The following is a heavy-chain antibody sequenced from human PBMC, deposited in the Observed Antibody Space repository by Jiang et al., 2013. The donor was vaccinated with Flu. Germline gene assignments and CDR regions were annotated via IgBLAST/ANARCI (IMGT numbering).Heavy chain of an antibody. V-gene: IGHV5-51*01. CDR3: ARRSIGIERGPNWFDP. CDR2: IYPGDSDT. D-gene: IGHD1-1*01. CDR1: GYSFTTYW. J-gene: IGHJ5*02. Sequence: GAEVKKPGESLKISCKGSGYSFTTYWIVWVRQMPGQGLEWMGRIYPGDSDTTYSPSFQGQVTISADKSTNTVYLQWSSLKASDTAMYYCARRSIGIERGPNWFDPWGQGTLVTVSS.